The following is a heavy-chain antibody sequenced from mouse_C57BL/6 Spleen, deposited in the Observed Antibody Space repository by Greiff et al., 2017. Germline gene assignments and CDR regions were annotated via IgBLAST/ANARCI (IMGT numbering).Heavy chain of an antibody. D-gene: IGHD1-1*01. Sequence: QVQLQQSGPELVKPGASVKLSCKASGYTFTSYGISWVKQRTGQGLEWIGEIYPRSGNTYYNEKFKGKATLTADKSSSTAYMELRSLTSEDSAVYYCASPSRYNGSSLDYWGQGTTLTVSS. V-gene: IGHV1-81*01. CDR1: GYTFTSYG. CDR2: IYPRSGNT. J-gene: IGHJ2*01. CDR3: ASPSRYNGSSLDY.